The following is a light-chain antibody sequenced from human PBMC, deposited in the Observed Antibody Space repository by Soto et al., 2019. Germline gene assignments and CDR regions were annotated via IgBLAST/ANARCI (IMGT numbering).Light chain of an antibody. CDR2: GAS. CDR3: QQDGSISRR. Sequence: TQCPFPLSRSRASRASLSCRASQSVSSSYLAWYQQKPGQAPRLLIYGASSRATGIPDRFSGSGSGTDFTLTISRLEPEDFAVYYCQQDGSISRRFGEGTKVEIK. J-gene: IGKJ4*02. CDR1: QSVSSSY. V-gene: IGKV3-20*01.